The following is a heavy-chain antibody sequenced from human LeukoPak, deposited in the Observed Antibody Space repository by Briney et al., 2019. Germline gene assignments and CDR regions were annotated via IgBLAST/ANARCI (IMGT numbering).Heavy chain of an antibody. D-gene: IGHD3-10*01. CDR1: GGTFSSYA. CDR2: IIPIFGTA. CDR3: ARPITMVRGVIMWGY. V-gene: IGHV1-69*13. Sequence: SVKVSCKASGGTFSSYAISWVRQAPGQGLEWMGGIIPIFGTANYAQKFQGRVTITADESTSTAYMELSSLRSEDTAVYYCARPITMVRGVIMWGYWGQGTLVTVSP. J-gene: IGHJ4*02.